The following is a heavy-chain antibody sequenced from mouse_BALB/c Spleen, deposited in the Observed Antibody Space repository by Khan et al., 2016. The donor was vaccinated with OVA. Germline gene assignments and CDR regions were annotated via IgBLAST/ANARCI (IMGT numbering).Heavy chain of an antibody. CDR2: IYPGNTDT. D-gene: IGHD4-1*01. Sequence: VQLQQSGTVLARPGASVKMSCKASGYTFTSYCLHWVQQRPGQGLEWIGDIYPGNTDTNYNQKFKCKAKLTAVTSTSTAYMELSSLTNEYSAVYDYTRRNWGDAWFAYWGQGTLVTVSA. J-gene: IGHJ3*01. CDR3: TRRNWGDAWFAY. V-gene: IGHV1-5*01. CDR1: GYTFTSYC.